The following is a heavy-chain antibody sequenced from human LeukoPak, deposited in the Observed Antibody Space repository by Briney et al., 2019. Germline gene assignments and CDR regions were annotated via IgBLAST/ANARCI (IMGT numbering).Heavy chain of an antibody. CDR2: IYYSGGT. D-gene: IGHD3-9*01. CDR3: ARVRYFDSRYFDL. J-gene: IGHJ2*01. CDR1: GGSVSSGSYY. Sequence: SETLSLTCTVSGGSVSSGSYYWSWIRQPPGKGLEWIGYIYYSGGTNYNPSLKSRVTISVDTSKNQFSLKLSSVTAADTAVYYCARVRYFDSRYFDLWGRGTLVTVSS. V-gene: IGHV4-61*01.